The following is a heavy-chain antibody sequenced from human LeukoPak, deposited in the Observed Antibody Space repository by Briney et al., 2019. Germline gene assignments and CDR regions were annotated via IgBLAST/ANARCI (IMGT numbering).Heavy chain of an antibody. CDR2: VYYIGIT. CDR1: GFTFSDYY. V-gene: IGHV4-59*04. Sequence: LRLSCAASGFTFSDYYMSWIRQAPGKGLEWIGNVYYIGITYYNPSLKSRVTISIDTSKNQFSLKLSSVTAADTAVYYCVRSGGYCSSITCHVEYFDLWGRGTLVTVSS. D-gene: IGHD2-2*01. J-gene: IGHJ2*01. CDR3: VRSGGYCSSITCHVEYFDL.